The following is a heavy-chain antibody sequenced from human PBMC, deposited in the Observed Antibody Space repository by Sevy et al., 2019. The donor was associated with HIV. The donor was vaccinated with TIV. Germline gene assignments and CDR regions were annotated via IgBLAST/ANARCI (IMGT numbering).Heavy chain of an antibody. CDR1: GFTFSNAW. CDR3: TPGITGTLRYP. CDR2: IKSKTDGGTT. D-gene: IGHD1-20*01. Sequence: GGSLRLSCAASGFTFSNAWMSWVRQAPGKGLEWVGRIKSKTDGGTTDYAAPVKGRVTISRDDSKNTLYLQMNSLKTEDTAVYYCTPGITGTLRYPWGQGTLVTVSS. J-gene: IGHJ5*02. V-gene: IGHV3-15*01.